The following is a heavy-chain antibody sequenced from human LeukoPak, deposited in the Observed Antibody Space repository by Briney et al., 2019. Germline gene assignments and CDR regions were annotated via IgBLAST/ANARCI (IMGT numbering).Heavy chain of an antibody. CDR1: GYTLTELS. CDR3: AEESDSSGYQY. J-gene: IGHJ4*02. V-gene: IGHV1-46*01. Sequence: GASVKVSCKVSGYTLTELSMHWVRQAPGQGLEWMGIINPSGGSTSYAQKFQGRVTMTKDTSTSTVYMELSSLRSEDTAVYYCAEESDSSGYQYWGQGTLVTVSS. D-gene: IGHD3-22*01. CDR2: INPSGGST.